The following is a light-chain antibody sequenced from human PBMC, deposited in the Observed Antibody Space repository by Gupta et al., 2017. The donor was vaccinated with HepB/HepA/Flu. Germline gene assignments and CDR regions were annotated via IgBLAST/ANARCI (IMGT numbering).Light chain of an antibody. V-gene: IGLV1-36*01. CDR2: YDD. J-gene: IGLJ1*01. CDR1: SSNTGDNA. Sequence: QSVLTQPPSVSQAPRQRVTLSCSGSSSNTGDNAVSCYQQVPGKAPKLLIYYDDILASGVSDRFSGFKSCTSASLAISGLQSDDEADYYCAAWDDRLNGYVFGTGTKVTVL. CDR3: AAWDDRLNGYV.